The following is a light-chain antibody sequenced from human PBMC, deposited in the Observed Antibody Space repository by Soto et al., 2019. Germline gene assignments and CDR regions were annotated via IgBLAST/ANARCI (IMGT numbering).Light chain of an antibody. J-gene: IGKJ2*01. CDR2: DAS. Sequence: DIQMTQFPSTLSASVGDRVTITCRASQTTNTWLAWYQQKPGTAPKLLIYDASSLEGGVPSRFSASGSGTEFTLTISSLQPDDLATYYRQQYISYPYTFGQGTKVDIK. V-gene: IGKV1-5*01. CDR1: QTTNTW. CDR3: QQYISYPYT.